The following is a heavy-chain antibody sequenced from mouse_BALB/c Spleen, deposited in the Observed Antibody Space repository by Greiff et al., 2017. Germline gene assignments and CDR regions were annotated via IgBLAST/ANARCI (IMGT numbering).Heavy chain of an antibody. V-gene: IGHV14-4*02. CDR3: NAWGYYGSSYAWFAY. CDR1: GFNIKDYY. J-gene: IGHJ3*01. D-gene: IGHD1-1*01. Sequence: EVQLQQSGAELVRSGASVKLSCTASGFNIKDYYMHWVKQRPEQGLEWIGWIDPENGDTEYAPKFQGKATMTADTSSNTAYLQLSSLTSEDTAVYYCNAWGYYGSSYAWFAYWGQGTLVTVSA. CDR2: IDPENGDT.